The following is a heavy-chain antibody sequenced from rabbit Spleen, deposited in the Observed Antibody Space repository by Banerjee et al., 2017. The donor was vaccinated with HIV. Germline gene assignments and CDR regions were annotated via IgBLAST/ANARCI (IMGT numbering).Heavy chain of an antibody. CDR1: GFSFSSGYY. J-gene: IGHJ4*01. V-gene: IGHV1S40*01. CDR2: IAAGSGVTT. D-gene: IGHD1-1*01. Sequence: QSLEESGGDLVKPGTSLTLTCKASGFSFSSGYYMCWVRQAPGKGLEWIACIAAGSGVTTYYANWAKGRFTISKTSSTTVTLQMTSLTVADTATYFCARDLVAVIGWNFNLWGQGTLVTVS. CDR3: ARDLVAVIGWNFNL.